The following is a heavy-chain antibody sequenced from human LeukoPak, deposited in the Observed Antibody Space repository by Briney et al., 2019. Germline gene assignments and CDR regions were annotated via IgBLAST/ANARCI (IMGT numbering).Heavy chain of an antibody. D-gene: IGHD6-13*01. CDR1: GFTFSSYE. Sequence: PGGSLRLSCAASGFTFSSYEMNWVRQAPGKGLEWVSYISSSGSTIHYADSVKGRFTISRDNAKNSLYLQMNSLRAEDTAVYYCARALPSSWYYFDYWGQGTLVTVSS. V-gene: IGHV3-48*03. CDR3: ARALPSSWYYFDY. J-gene: IGHJ4*02. CDR2: ISSSGSTI.